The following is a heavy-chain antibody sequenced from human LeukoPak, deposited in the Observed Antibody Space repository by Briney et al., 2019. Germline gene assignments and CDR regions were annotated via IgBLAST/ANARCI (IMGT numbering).Heavy chain of an antibody. CDR3: ARDLTASSWDYYDGMDV. CDR1: GFTFTDYY. V-gene: IGHV3-11*06. Sequence: PGGSLRLSCAASGFTFTDYYMSWIRQAPGKGLEWVSYISSSSSSTNYADSVKGRFTISRDNTKNSLYLQMNSLRAEDTAVYYCARDLTASSWDYYDGMDVWGKGTTVTVSS. CDR2: ISSSSSST. D-gene: IGHD6-13*01. J-gene: IGHJ6*04.